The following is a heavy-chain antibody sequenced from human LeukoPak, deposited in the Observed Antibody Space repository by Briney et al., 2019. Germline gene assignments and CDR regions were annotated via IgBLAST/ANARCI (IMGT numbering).Heavy chain of an antibody. Sequence: SETLSLTCTVSGGSISSYYWSCIRQPPGKGLEWIGYIYYSGSTNYNPSLKSRVTISVDTSKNQFSLKLSSVTAADTAVYYCARDPLTTAYGMDVWGQGTTVTVSS. CDR3: ARDPLTTAYGMDV. D-gene: IGHD4-11*01. V-gene: IGHV4-59*01. CDR1: GGSISSYY. CDR2: IYYSGST. J-gene: IGHJ6*02.